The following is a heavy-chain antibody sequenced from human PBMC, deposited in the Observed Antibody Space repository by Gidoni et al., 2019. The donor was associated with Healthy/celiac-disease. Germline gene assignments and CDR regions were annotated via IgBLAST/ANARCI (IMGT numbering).Heavy chain of an antibody. CDR3: ARTRDIAARLGFFDY. V-gene: IGHV1-3*01. Sequence: QVQLVQSGAEVKKPGASVKVSCKASGYTFTSYAMHWVRQAPGKRLEWMGWINAGNGNTKYSQKFQGRVTITRDTSASTAYMELSSLRSEDTAVYYCARTRDIAARLGFFDYWGQGTLVTVSS. D-gene: IGHD6-6*01. CDR1: GYTFTSYA. J-gene: IGHJ4*02. CDR2: INAGNGNT.